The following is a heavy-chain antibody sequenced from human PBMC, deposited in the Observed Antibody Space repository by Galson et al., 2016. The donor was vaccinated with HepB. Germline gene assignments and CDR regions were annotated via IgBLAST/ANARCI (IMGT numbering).Heavy chain of an antibody. D-gene: IGHD3-3*01. V-gene: IGHV2-5*02. CDR3: AHTVTDYRSLFGVIRHDFFDP. J-gene: IGHJ5*02. CDR1: GFSLSSSGVG. Sequence: PALVKPTQTLTLTCTFSGFSLSSSGVGVGWIRQPPGKALEWLALIYWDDDSLYSPSLRSRLTITKDTSKHQVVLTMTNMDPVDTATYYCAHTVTDYRSLFGVIRHDFFDPWGQGTLVTVFS. CDR2: IYWDDDS.